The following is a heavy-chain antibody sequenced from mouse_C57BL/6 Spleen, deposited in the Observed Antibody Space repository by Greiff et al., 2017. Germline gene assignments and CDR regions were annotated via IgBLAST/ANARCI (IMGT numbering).Heavy chain of an antibody. J-gene: IGHJ1*03. CDR3: AREDYDSYWYFDV. V-gene: IGHV1-72*01. Sequence: QVQLQQPGAELVKPGASVKLSCKASGYTFTSYWMHWVKQRPGRGLEWIGRIDPNSGGTKYNEKFKSKATLTVDKPSSTAYMQLSSLTSEDSAVYYCAREDYDSYWYFDVWDTGTTVTVSS. CDR1: GYTFTSYW. CDR2: IDPNSGGT. D-gene: IGHD2-4*01.